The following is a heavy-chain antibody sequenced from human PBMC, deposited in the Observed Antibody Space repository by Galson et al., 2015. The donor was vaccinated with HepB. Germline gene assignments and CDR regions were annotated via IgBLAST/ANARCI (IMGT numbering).Heavy chain of an antibody. J-gene: IGHJ4*02. CDR2: ISYDEINK. V-gene: IGHV3-30*04. CDR1: GFTFDGYA. CDR3: ARIYGGTYFDS. Sequence: SLRLSCAASGFTFDGYAMHWVRQAPGKGLEWVALISYDEINKYYADSVKGRFTISRDNSKNTLYLQINSLRPEDTAVYYCARIYGGTYFDSWCQGTLVTVSS. D-gene: IGHD4/OR15-4a*01.